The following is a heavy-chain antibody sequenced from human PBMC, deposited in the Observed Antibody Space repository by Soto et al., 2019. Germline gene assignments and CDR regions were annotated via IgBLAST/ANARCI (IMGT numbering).Heavy chain of an antibody. CDR1: GFTFSNFG. V-gene: IGHV3-30*03. J-gene: IGHJ4*02. CDR3: ARDYYKYYDSSGYYRSPAY. D-gene: IGHD3-22*01. Sequence: GGSLRLSCAASGFTFSNFGMHWVRQAPGTGLEWVASLSYDGSSKYYVDSVKGRFTISRDNSEDTLYLQMNSLRAEDTAVYYCARDYYKYYDSSGYYRSPAYWGQGTLVTVSS. CDR2: LSYDGSSK.